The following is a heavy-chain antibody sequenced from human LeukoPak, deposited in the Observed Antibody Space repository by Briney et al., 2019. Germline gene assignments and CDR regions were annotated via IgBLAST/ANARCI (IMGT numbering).Heavy chain of an antibody. CDR3: ARGGSYDYVWGSYPSDY. CDR2: SNSDESVT. D-gene: IGHD3-16*01. J-gene: IGHJ4*02. Sequence: GGSLRLSCAASGFTISHYWMHWVRQAPGKGLVWVSRSNSDESVTNYADSVKGRFTFSRDNAKNTLYLHMHSLRVADTAVYYCARGGSYDYVWGSYPSDYWGQGTLVTVSS. CDR1: GFTISHYW. V-gene: IGHV3-74*01.